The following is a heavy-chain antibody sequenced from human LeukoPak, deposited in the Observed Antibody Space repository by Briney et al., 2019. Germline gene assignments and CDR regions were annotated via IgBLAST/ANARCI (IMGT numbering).Heavy chain of an antibody. D-gene: IGHD2-15*01. V-gene: IGHV4-59*01. CDR1: GGSISPYY. CDR3: ARDRASAGGFDY. CDR2: IYYSGTT. J-gene: IGHJ4*02. Sequence: PSDTLSLTCSVSGGSISPYYWSWIRQPPGKGLDWIGYIYYSGTTNYNPSLQSRVTISVATSKNQFSLKLSSVTAADTALYYCARDRASAGGFDYWGQGTLVTVSS.